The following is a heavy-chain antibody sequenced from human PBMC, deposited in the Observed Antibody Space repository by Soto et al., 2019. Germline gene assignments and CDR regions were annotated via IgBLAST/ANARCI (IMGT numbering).Heavy chain of an antibody. D-gene: IGHD2-2*01. CDR3: AREGYCSSTSCQFLDY. J-gene: IGHJ4*02. Sequence: GGSLRLSCAASGFTFSSYSMNWVRQAPGKGLEWVSYISSSSSTIYYADSVKGRFTISRDNAKNSLYLQMNSLRAEDTAVYYCAREGYCSSTSCQFLDYWGQGTLVTVSS. CDR2: ISSSSSTI. V-gene: IGHV3-48*01. CDR1: GFTFSSYS.